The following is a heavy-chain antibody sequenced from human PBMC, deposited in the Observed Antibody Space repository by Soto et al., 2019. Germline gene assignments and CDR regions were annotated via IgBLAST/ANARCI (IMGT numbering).Heavy chain of an antibody. CDR3: AREYSGYDWHAPFDY. V-gene: IGHV3-48*03. J-gene: IGHJ4*02. CDR1: GFTFSSYE. CDR2: ISSSGSTI. Sequence: PGGSLRLSCAASGFTFSSYEMNWVRQAPGKGLECVSYISSSGSTIYYADSVKGRFTISRDNAKNSLYLQMNSLRAVDTAVYYCAREYSGYDWHAPFDYWGQGTLVTVSS. D-gene: IGHD5-12*01.